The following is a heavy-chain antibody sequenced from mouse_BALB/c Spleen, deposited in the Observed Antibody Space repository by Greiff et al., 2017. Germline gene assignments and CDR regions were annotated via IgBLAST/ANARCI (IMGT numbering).Heavy chain of an antibody. CDR3: ARFDYDVNYAMDY. J-gene: IGHJ4*01. Sequence: EVKLVESGPGLVKPSQSLSLTCTVTGYSITSDYAWNWIRQFPGNKLEWMGYISYSGSTYYNPSLKSRISITRDTSKNQYYLQLNSVTTEDTATYYCARFDYDVNYAMDYWGQGTSVTVSS. CDR2: ISYSGST. D-gene: IGHD2-4*01. V-gene: IGHV3-2*02. CDR1: GYSITSDYA.